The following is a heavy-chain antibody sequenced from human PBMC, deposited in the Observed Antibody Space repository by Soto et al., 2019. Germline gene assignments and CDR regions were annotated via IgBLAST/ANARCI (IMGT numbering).Heavy chain of an antibody. CDR1: SGSFSAYY. V-gene: IGHV4-34*01. Sequence: PSETLSLTCAVYSGSFSAYYWSWIRQSPGKGLEWIGAIDHSGSTNYNPSLKRRVTMSVDTTETQFSLKLSSVTAADTAVYYCARGGGIAAVGTGEFDFWGQGTLVTVSS. CDR3: ARGGGIAAVGTGEFDF. D-gene: IGHD6-13*01. CDR2: IDHSGST. J-gene: IGHJ4*02.